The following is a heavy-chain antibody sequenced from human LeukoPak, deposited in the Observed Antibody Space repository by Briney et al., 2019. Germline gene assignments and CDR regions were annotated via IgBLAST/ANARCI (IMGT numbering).Heavy chain of an antibody. J-gene: IGHJ6*02. Sequence: GGSLRLSCAASGFTFSSYWMHWVRQAPGKGLVWVSRINSDGSSTSYADSVKGRFTISRDNAKNTLYLQMNSLRAEDTAVYYCAGSGYVPYYYYYGMDVWGQGTTVTVSS. V-gene: IGHV3-74*01. CDR2: INSDGSST. CDR1: GFTFSSYW. D-gene: IGHD5-12*01. CDR3: AGSGYVPYYYYYGMDV.